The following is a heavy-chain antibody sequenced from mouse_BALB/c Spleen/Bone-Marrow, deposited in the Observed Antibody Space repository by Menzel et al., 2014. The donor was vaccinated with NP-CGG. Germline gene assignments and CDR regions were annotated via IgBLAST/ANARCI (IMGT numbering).Heavy chain of an antibody. CDR2: VDPANGNT. CDR3: APYYYGSSSFAH. V-gene: IGHV14-3*02. J-gene: IGHJ3*01. CDR1: GFNIKDTY. Sequence: EVMLVESGAELVKPGASVKLSCTASGFNIKDTYMHWVKQRPEQGLEWIGRVDPANGNTKYDPKFQGKATITADTSSNTAYLQLSSLTSEDTAVYYCAPYYYGSSSFAHWGQGTLVTVSA. D-gene: IGHD1-1*01.